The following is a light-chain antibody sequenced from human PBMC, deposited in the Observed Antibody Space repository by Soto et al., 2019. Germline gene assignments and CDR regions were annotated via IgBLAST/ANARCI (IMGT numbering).Light chain of an antibody. V-gene: IGLV2-14*01. Sequence: QSVLTRPASVSGSPGQSITISCTGTSSDVGGYNYVSWYQQHPGKAPKLMIYEVSNRPSGVSNRFSGSKSGNTASLTISGLQAEDEADYYCSSYTSSSTIVVFGGGTKLTVL. CDR2: EVS. CDR3: SSYTSSSTIVV. CDR1: SSDVGGYNY. J-gene: IGLJ2*01.